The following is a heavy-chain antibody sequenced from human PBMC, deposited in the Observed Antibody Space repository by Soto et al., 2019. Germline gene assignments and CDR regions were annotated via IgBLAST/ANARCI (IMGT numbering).Heavy chain of an antibody. V-gene: IGHV4-4*07. CDR3: ARVRDYGLGTNRHYYGMDV. CDR2: LYTMGST. CDR1: GDSIISIYH. D-gene: IGHD3-10*01. Sequence: PSETLSLTCAVSGDSIISIYHWAWIRQPAGKGLEWIGRLYTMGSTNYNPSLQSRVTMSVDTSKNEFSLKVSSVTAADTAVYFCARVRDYGLGTNRHYYGMDVWGQGTTVTVSS. J-gene: IGHJ6*02.